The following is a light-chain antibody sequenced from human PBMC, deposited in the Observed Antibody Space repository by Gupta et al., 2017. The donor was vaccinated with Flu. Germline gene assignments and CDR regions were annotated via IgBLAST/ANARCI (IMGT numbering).Light chain of an antibody. CDR3: MQGSRWPWA. CDR1: QSLVYSDGNIY. Sequence: DVVMTQSPLSLPVTLGQPASISCRSSQSLVYSDGNIYLHWFQQRPGQSPRRLIYQVSHRESGVPDRFSGSGSGTDFTLKISRVEAEDVGAYYCMQGSRWPWAFGQGTKVEIK. CDR2: QVS. J-gene: IGKJ1*01. V-gene: IGKV2-30*01.